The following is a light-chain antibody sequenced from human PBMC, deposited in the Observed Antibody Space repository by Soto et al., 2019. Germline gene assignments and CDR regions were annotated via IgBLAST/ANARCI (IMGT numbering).Light chain of an antibody. CDR2: EVT. CDR1: SSDVGGYDY. J-gene: IGLJ2*01. V-gene: IGLV2-8*01. CDR3: CSYAGSNNLV. Sequence: QSVVTQPASVSGSPGQSITISCTGTSSDVGGYDYVSWYQQYPGKAPRLIIYEVTKRPSGVPDRFSGSKSGNTASLTVSGLQAEDEAEFYCCSYAGSNNLVFGGGTQLTVL.